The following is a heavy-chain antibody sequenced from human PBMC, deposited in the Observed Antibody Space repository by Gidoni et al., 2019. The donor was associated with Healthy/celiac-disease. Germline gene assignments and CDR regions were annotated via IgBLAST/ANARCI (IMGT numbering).Heavy chain of an antibody. Sequence: EVQLVESGGGLVKPGRSLRLSCTASGFTFGDYAMSWFRQAPGKGLEWVGFIRSKAYGGTTEYAASVKGRFTISRDDSKSIAYLQMNSLKTEDTAVYYCTRGIAVAGRDAFDIWGQGTMVTVSS. J-gene: IGHJ3*02. CDR2: IRSKAYGGTT. V-gene: IGHV3-49*05. D-gene: IGHD6-19*01. CDR1: GFTFGDYA. CDR3: TRGIAVAGRDAFDI.